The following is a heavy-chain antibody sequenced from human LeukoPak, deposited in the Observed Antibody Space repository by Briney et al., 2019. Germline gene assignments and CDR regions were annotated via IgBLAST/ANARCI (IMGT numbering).Heavy chain of an antibody. Sequence: PGGSLRLSCAASGFTFSSYEMNWVRQAPGKGLEWVSYISSSGSTIYYADSVKGRFTISRDNAKNSLYLQMNSLRAEDTAVYYCAKPYYYGSGSSGAFDIWGQGTMVTVSS. D-gene: IGHD3-10*01. CDR1: GFTFSSYE. CDR2: ISSSGSTI. CDR3: AKPYYYGSGSSGAFDI. V-gene: IGHV3-48*03. J-gene: IGHJ3*02.